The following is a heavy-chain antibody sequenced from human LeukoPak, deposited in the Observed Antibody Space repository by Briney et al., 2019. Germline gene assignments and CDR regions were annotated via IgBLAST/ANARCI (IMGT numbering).Heavy chain of an antibody. CDR1: GYTFTSYD. CDR2: MNPNSGNT. CDR3: ARLNPASYYYYYYGMDV. V-gene: IGHV1-8*01. D-gene: IGHD6-6*01. Sequence: GASVKVSCKASGYTFTSYDINWVRQATGQGLEWMGWMNPNSGNTGYAQKFQGRVTMTRNTSISTAYMELSSLRSEDTAVYYCARLNPASYYYYYYGMDVWGQGTTVTASS. J-gene: IGHJ6*02.